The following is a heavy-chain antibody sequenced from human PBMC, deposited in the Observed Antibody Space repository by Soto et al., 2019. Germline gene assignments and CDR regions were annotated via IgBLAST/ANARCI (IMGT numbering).Heavy chain of an antibody. CDR1: GFTFSTYA. Sequence: QVQLVESGGGVVQPGRSLRLSCAASGFTFSTYAMHLVSQAPGKGLEWVAVISYDESDKLYADSVKGRFTISKDNSKNTLYLQMNSLRVEDTAVYYCVKSQFSDSGGYPLASWGQGTLVTVSS. D-gene: IGHD3-22*01. CDR2: ISYDESDK. CDR3: VKSQFSDSGGYPLAS. V-gene: IGHV3-30*18. J-gene: IGHJ4*02.